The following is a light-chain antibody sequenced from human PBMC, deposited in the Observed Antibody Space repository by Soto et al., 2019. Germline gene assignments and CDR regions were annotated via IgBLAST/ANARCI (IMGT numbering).Light chain of an antibody. CDR2: EGS. CDR3: FSYAGSSTRV. V-gene: IGLV2-23*01. CDR1: SSDVGSYNL. Sequence: QSALTQPASVSGSPGQSITISCTGTSSDVGSYNLVSWYQQHPGKAPKLMIFEGSKRPSGVSNRFSGSKSRNTASLTICGLQAEYEAEYYCFSYAGSSTRVFGGGTEVTVL. J-gene: IGLJ3*02.